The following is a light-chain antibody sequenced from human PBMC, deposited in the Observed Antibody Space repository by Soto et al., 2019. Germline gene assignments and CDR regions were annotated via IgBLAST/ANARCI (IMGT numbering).Light chain of an antibody. CDR3: QEYGGSSRT. CDR2: DTS. Sequence: DIVVTQSPATLSASPGERVTLSCRASQFVSSRLAWYQRRPGQVPGLLIYDTSTRAPGISARFSGSGSGTEFTLTISSLQSEDFAVYYCQEYGGSSRTFGQGTKVEIK. J-gene: IGKJ1*01. CDR1: QFVSSR. V-gene: IGKV3-15*01.